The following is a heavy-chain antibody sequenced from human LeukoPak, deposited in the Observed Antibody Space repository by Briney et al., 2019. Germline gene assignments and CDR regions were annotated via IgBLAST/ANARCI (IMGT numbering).Heavy chain of an antibody. CDR3: GRDPDY. CDR2: INQDGSDE. Sequence: PGGSVRLSCAASGFTFSSYWMTWVRQAPGKGLEWVATINQDGSDEYYVDSVKGRFTISRDDAKNSLYLQMNSLRAEDTALYYCGRDPDYWGQGSLVGVSS. V-gene: IGHV3-7*04. CDR1: GFTFSSYW. J-gene: IGHJ4*02.